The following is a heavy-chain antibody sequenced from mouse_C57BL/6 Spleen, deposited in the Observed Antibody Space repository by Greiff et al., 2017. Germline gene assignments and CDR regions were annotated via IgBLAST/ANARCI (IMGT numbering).Heavy chain of an antibody. J-gene: IGHJ4*01. CDR2: IDPSDSYT. CDR1: GYTFTSYW. V-gene: IGHV1-50*01. CDR3: SKYPCDQAMDY. Sequence: QVQLQQPGAELVKPGASVKLSCKASGYTFTSYWMQWVKQRPGQGLEWIGEIDPSDSYTNYNQKFKGKATVTVDTSSSTAYMQLSSLTSEDSAVYYFSKYPCDQAMDYWGQGTSVTVSS.